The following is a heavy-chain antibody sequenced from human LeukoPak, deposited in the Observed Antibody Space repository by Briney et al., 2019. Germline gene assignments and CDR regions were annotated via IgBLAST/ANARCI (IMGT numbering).Heavy chain of an antibody. CDR2: LLYTGSA. D-gene: IGHD3-10*01. J-gene: IGHJ5*02. V-gene: IGHV4-59*08. CDR3: GRHYGP. Sequence: SETLSLTCTVSGVTINSYNWGWIRQSPGKGLEWIGYLLYTGSANYNPSLKSRVTISLDTSKNQFSLKLNSVTAADTAVYYCGRHYGPWGQGTLVTVSS. CDR1: GVTINSYN.